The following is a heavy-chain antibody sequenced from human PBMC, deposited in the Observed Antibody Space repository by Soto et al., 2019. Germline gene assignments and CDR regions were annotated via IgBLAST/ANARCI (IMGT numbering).Heavy chain of an antibody. CDR1: GYTFTGYY. D-gene: IGHD2-2*01. J-gene: IGHJ4*02. CDR2: INPNSGGT. Sequence: GASVKVSCKASGYTFTGYYMHWVRQAPGQGLEWMGWINPNSGGTNYAQKFQGWVTMTRDTSISTAYMELSSLRAEDTAVYYCASTFAPDIVVVPADYWGQGTLVTVSS. CDR3: ASTFAPDIVVVPADY. V-gene: IGHV1-2*04.